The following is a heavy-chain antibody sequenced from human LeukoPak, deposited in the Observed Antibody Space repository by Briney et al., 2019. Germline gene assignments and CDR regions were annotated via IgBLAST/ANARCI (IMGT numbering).Heavy chain of an antibody. J-gene: IGHJ4*02. CDR1: GFTFDDYA. CDR3: AKVPQWSSFRFFDY. D-gene: IGHD6-13*01. Sequence: GGSLRLSCAASGFTFDDYAMHWVRQAPGKGLEWVSGISWNSGSIGYADSVKGRFTISRDNSKNTLYLQMNSLRAEDTAVYYCAKVPQWSSFRFFDYWGQGTLVTVSS. CDR2: ISWNSGSI. V-gene: IGHV3-9*01.